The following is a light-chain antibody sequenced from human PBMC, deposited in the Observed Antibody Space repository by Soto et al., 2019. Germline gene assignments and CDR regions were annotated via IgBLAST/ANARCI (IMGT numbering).Light chain of an antibody. V-gene: IGLV2-14*01. CDR2: EVR. Sequence: QSALTQPASVSGSPGQSITISCTGTSGDVGGYDFVSWYQHHPGKAPKLLIHEVRNRPSGVSHRFSGSKSGNTASLTISGLQADDEADYYCSSYTTSSTPYYVFGTGTKVTVL. J-gene: IGLJ1*01. CDR1: SGDVGGYDF. CDR3: SSYTTSSTPYYV.